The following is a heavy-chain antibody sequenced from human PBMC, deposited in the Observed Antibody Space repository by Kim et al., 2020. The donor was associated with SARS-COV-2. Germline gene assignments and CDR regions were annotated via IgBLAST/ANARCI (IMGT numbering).Heavy chain of an antibody. Sequence: GESLKISCKGSGYSFTSYWIGWVRQMPGKGLEWMGIIYPGDSDTRYSPSFQGQVTISADKSISTAYLQWSSLKASDTAMYYCARLAQWPFPHPLTNWFDPWGQGTLVTVSS. CDR2: IYPGDSDT. J-gene: IGHJ5*02. CDR3: ARLAQWPFPHPLTNWFDP. CDR1: GYSFTSYW. V-gene: IGHV5-51*01. D-gene: IGHD6-19*01.